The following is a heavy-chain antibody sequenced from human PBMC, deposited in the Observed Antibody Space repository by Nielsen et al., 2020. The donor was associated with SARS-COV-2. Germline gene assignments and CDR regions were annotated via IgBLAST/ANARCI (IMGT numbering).Heavy chain of an antibody. J-gene: IGHJ6*02. V-gene: IGHV1-69*13. CDR2: IIPIFGTA. D-gene: IGHD3-3*01. CDR1: GGTFSSYA. Sequence: SVKVSCKASGGTFSSYAISWVRQAPGQGLEWMGGIIPIFGTANYAQKFQGRVTITADESTSTAYMELSSLRSEDTAVYYCARGEHNYDFWSGSTHYGMDVWGQGTTVTVSS. CDR3: ARGEHNYDFWSGSTHYGMDV.